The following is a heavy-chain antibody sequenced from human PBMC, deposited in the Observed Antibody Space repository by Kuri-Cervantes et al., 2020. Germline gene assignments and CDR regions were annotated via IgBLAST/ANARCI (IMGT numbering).Heavy chain of an antibody. CDR2: IYHSGST. V-gene: IGHV4-30-2*01. CDR1: GGSISSGGYY. D-gene: IGHD6-13*01. Sequence: LRLSCTVSGGSISSGGYYWSWIRQPPGKGLEWIGYIYHSGSTYYNPSLKSRVTISVDRSKNQFSLKLSSVTAADTAVYYCARARIAAAGTWDYWGQGTLVTVSS. J-gene: IGHJ4*02. CDR3: ARARIAAAGTWDY.